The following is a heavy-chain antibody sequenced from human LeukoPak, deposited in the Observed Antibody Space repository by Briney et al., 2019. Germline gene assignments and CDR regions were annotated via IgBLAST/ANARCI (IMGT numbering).Heavy chain of an antibody. CDR3: ARDRGYNYGLWYFDY. CDR1: GNSISSYY. CDR2: IYTSGST. V-gene: IGHV4-4*07. J-gene: IGHJ4*01. Sequence: SETLSLTCTVSGNSISSYYWSWIRQPAGKGLEWIGRIYTSGSTNYSPSLKSRVPMSVDTSKNRFSLKLSSVTAADTAVYYCARDRGYNYGLWYFDYWGQGTLVTVSS. D-gene: IGHD5-18*01.